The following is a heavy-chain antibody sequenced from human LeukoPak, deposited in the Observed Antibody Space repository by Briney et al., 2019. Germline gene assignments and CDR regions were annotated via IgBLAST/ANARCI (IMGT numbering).Heavy chain of an antibody. CDR2: ISGSGGST. CDR1: GFTFSSYA. D-gene: IGHD1-26*01. Sequence: GGSLRLSCAASGFTFSSYAMSWVRQAPGKGLEWVSAISGSGGSTYYADSVTGRFTISRDNSRNTLYLQMNSLRGDDTAVYYCAKDVGKWESLHFFDYWGQGTLVTVSS. J-gene: IGHJ4*02. CDR3: AKDVGKWESLHFFDY. V-gene: IGHV3-23*01.